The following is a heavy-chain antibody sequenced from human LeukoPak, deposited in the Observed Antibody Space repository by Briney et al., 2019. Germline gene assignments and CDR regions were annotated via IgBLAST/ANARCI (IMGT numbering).Heavy chain of an antibody. CDR1: GGSISSYY. Sequence: PSETLSLTCTVSGGSISSYYWSWIRQPPGKGLEWIGRIYTSGSTHYNPSLKSRVTISVDTSKNQFSLKLSSVTAADTAVYYCARDGLNTMVRGKIHYYYMDVWGKGTTVTISS. J-gene: IGHJ6*03. V-gene: IGHV4-4*08. CDR2: IYTSGST. CDR3: ARDGLNTMVRGKIHYYYMDV. D-gene: IGHD3-10*01.